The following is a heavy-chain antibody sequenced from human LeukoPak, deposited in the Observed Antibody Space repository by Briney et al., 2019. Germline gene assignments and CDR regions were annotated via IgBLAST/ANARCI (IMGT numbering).Heavy chain of an antibody. CDR2: IYSSGST. D-gene: IGHD3-22*01. CDR3: AREDYYDSSGYYWGAFDI. Sequence: SETLSLTCTVSDGSISGHYWNWIRHPAGKGLEWIGRIYSSGSTIYNPSLKSRVTISVDTSKNQFSLKLSSVTAADTAVYYCAREDYYDSSGYYWGAFDIWGQGTMVTVSS. CDR1: DGSISGHY. J-gene: IGHJ3*02. V-gene: IGHV4-4*07.